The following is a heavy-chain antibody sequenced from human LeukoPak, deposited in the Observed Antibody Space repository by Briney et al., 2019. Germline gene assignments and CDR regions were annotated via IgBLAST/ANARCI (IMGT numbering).Heavy chain of an antibody. CDR1: GFTFGDYA. V-gene: IGHV3-49*03. J-gene: IGHJ4*02. Sequence: GGSLRLSCTASGFTFGDYAMSWFRQAPGKGLEWVGFIRSKAYGGTTEYAASVKGRFTISRDDAKSIAYLQMNSLKTEDTAVYYCTTDSYSGYEIDYWGQGTLVTVSS. D-gene: IGHD5-12*01. CDR2: IRSKAYGGTT. CDR3: TTDSYSGYEIDY.